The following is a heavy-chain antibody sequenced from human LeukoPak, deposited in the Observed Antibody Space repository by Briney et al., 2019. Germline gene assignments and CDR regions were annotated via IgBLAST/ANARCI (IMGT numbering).Heavy chain of an antibody. V-gene: IGHV1-46*01. Sequence: ASVKVSCKASGYTFTSYYMHWVRQAPGQGLEWMGIINPSGGSTSYAQKFQGRVTMTRDTSTSTVYMELSSLRSEDTAVYYCASAFADYYDSSGYYFDYWGQGTLVTVFS. CDR1: GYTFTSYY. J-gene: IGHJ4*02. CDR3: ASAFADYYDSSGYYFDY. D-gene: IGHD3-22*01. CDR2: INPSGGST.